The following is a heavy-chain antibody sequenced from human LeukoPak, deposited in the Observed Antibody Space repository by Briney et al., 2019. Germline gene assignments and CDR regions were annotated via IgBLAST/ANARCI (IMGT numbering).Heavy chain of an antibody. Sequence: GASVKVSCKASGYIFTGYYMHWVRQAPGQGLEWMGWINANSGGTNYAQKFQGRVTMTRDTSISTAYMELSRLRSDDTAVYYCARDLWQVVVVPAAIEFDYWGQGTLVTVSS. CDR3: ARDLWQVVVVPAAIEFDY. D-gene: IGHD2-2*01. CDR1: GYIFTGYY. J-gene: IGHJ4*02. V-gene: IGHV1-2*02. CDR2: INANSGGT.